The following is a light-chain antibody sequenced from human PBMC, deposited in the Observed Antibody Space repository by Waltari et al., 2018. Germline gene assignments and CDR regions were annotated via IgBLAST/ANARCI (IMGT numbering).Light chain of an antibody. CDR1: QNIDNN. Sequence: EVVMTQSPAALSVSPGERVTLSCKASQNIDNNLAWYQQKPGQSPRFLIYGASTRATCVPARFSGSGSGTEFTLTISSLQSEDCAVFYCQQYNRWPPLTFGGGTKVEIK. CDR3: QQYNRWPPLT. CDR2: GAS. V-gene: IGKV3-15*01. J-gene: IGKJ4*01.